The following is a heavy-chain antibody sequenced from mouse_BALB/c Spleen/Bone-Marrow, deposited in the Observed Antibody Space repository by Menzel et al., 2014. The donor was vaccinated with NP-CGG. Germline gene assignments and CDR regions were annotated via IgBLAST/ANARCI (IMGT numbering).Heavy chain of an antibody. J-gene: IGHJ3*01. CDR2: SRNKAKHYTT. Sequence: EVHLVESGGGLVQPGDSLRLSCATSGFTFSDFYMEWVRQPPGKRLEWIAASRNKAKHYTTEYSAFVKGRFIVSRDTSQSILYLQMNALRAEDTAIYYCARDVGYGNYFVYWGQGTLVTVSA. CDR1: GFTFSDFY. CDR3: ARDVGYGNYFVY. D-gene: IGHD2-10*02. V-gene: IGHV7-1*02.